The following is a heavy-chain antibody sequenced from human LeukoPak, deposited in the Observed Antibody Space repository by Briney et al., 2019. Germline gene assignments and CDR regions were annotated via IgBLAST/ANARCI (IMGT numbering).Heavy chain of an antibody. Sequence: SETLSLTCAVYGGSFSGYYWSWIRQPPGKGLEWIGEINHSGSTNYNPSLKSRVTISVDTSKNQFSLKLSSVTAADTAVYYCARGRDYYDSSGHYWYFDLWGRGTLVTVSS. D-gene: IGHD3-22*01. CDR1: GGSFSGYY. V-gene: IGHV4-34*01. CDR3: ARGRDYYDSSGHYWYFDL. CDR2: INHSGST. J-gene: IGHJ2*01.